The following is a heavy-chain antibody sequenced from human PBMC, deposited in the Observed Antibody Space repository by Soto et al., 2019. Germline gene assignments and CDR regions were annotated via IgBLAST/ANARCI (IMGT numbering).Heavy chain of an antibody. CDR3: AREGARGLTGDPLGYDAFDI. V-gene: IGHV1-2*04. Sequence: ASVKVSCKASGYTFTGYYMHWVRQAPGQGLEWMGWINPNSGGTNYAQKFQGWVTMTRDTSISTAYMELSRLRSDDTAVYYCAREGARGLTGDPLGYDAFDIWGQGTMVTISS. J-gene: IGHJ3*02. D-gene: IGHD7-27*01. CDR2: INPNSGGT. CDR1: GYTFTGYY.